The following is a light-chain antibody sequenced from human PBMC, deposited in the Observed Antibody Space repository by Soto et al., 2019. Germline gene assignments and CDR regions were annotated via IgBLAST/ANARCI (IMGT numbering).Light chain of an antibody. V-gene: IGLV2-23*01. J-gene: IGLJ3*02. CDR2: EGT. CDR3: CSYAGSRTWV. Sequence: LTQPASVSGSPGQSITISCFVTSDDVWSHNLVSWYQQHPGKAPRLMIYEGTRRPSGVSNRFSGSKSGSTASLTISGLQAEDEGDYYCCSYAGSRTWVFGGGTKLTVL. CDR1: SDDVWSHNL.